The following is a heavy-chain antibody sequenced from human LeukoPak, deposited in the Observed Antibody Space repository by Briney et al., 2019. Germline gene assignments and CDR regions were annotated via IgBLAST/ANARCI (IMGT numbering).Heavy chain of an antibody. CDR1: GFTFSSYS. J-gene: IGHJ6*02. CDR3: ARDLCSGYSGYCIHPYGMDV. D-gene: IGHD5-12*01. Sequence: KPGGSLRLSCAASGFTFSSYSMNWVRQAPGKGLEWVSSISSSSSYIYYADSVKGRFTISRDNAKNSLYLQTNSLRAEDTAVYYCARDLCSGYSGYCIHPYGMDVWGQGTTVTVSS. CDR2: ISSSSSYI. V-gene: IGHV3-21*01.